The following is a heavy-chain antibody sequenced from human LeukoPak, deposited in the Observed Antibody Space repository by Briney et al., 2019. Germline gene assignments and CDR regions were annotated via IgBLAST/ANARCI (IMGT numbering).Heavy chain of an antibody. J-gene: IGHJ4*02. D-gene: IGHD2-15*01. CDR2: IRYDGTTK. V-gene: IGHV3-30*02. CDR1: GFTFSNFG. CDR3: AKGNSRCSDGSCPFDY. Sequence: GGSLRLSCAASGFTFSNFGMHWVHQAPGKGLEWVAFIRYDGTTKYYADSVKGRFPISRDNSKNTLYLQMNSLRPEDTAVYYGAKGNSRCSDGSCPFDYWGQGALVTVSS.